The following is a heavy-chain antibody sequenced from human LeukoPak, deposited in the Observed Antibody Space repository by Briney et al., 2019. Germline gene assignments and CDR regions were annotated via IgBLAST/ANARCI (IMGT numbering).Heavy chain of an antibody. CDR3: ARIAWDAFDI. D-gene: IGHD2-15*01. J-gene: IGHJ3*02. V-gene: IGHV3-74*01. CDR2: LNNDGSST. CDR1: GFTFSSYW. Sequence: PGGSLRLSCAASGFTFSSYWMHWVRQAPGKGLVWVSRLNNDGSSTNYAGSVKGRFTISRDNAKNTLYLQMNSLRAEDTAVYYCARIAWDAFDIWGQGTMVTVSS.